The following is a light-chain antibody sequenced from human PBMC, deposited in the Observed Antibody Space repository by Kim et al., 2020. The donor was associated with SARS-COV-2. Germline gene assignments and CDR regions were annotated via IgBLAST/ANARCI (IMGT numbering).Light chain of an antibody. J-gene: IGLJ2*01. CDR2: DTR. Sequence: PGRTVTLTCGSSTGAVTSGHHPYWLQQKPGQAPRTLIYDTRNKHSWTPARFSGSLLGGNAALTLSGALPEDEAEYYCLLYFNGYRIFGGGTQLTVL. V-gene: IGLV7-46*01. CDR3: LLYFNGYRI. CDR1: TGAVTSGHH.